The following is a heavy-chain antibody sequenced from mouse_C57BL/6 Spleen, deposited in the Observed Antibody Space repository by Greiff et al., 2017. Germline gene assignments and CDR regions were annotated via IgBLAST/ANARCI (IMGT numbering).Heavy chain of an antibody. CDR3: AKEFPYYAMDY. J-gene: IGHJ4*01. V-gene: IGHV1-64*01. CDR1: GYTFTSYW. Sequence: QVQLQQPGAELVKPGASVKLSCKASGYTFTSYWMHWVKQRPGQGLEWIGMIHPNSGSTNYNEKFKSKGTLTVDKSSSTAYMQLSSLTSEDSAVYYCAKEFPYYAMDYWGQGTSVTVSS. CDR2: IHPNSGST.